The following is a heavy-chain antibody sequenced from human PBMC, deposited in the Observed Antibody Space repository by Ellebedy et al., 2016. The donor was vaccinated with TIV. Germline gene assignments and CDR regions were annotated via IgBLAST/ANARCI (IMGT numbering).Heavy chain of an antibody. CDR2: TYYRSKWYN. CDR1: GDSVSSTSSA. CDR3: ARMGYSSTLPYLDY. Sequence: MPSETLSLTCAISGDSVSSTSSAWSWIRQSPSRGIEWLGRTYYRSKWYNDYAASVKSRITINPDTSKNQFSLQLNSVTPEDTAVYYCARMGYSSTLPYLDYWGQGTLVTVSS. V-gene: IGHV6-1*01. D-gene: IGHD6-13*01. J-gene: IGHJ4*02.